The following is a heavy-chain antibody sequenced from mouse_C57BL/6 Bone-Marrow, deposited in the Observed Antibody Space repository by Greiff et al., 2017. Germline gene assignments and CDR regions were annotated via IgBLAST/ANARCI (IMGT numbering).Heavy chain of an antibody. V-gene: IGHV14-4*01. Sequence: VQLQQSGAELVRPGASVKLSCTASGFNIKDDYMHWVKQRPEQGLEWIGWIDPENGDTEYASKFQGKATITADTSSNPAYLQLSSLTSEDTAVYYCTTGWYHGFAYWGQGTLVTVSA. CDR1: GFNIKDDY. CDR3: TTGWYHGFAY. J-gene: IGHJ3*01. CDR2: IDPENGDT. D-gene: IGHD2-1*01.